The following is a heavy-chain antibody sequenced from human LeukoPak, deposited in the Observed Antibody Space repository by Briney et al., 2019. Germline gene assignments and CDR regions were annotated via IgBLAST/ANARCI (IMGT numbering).Heavy chain of an antibody. CDR2: INPNSGGT. D-gene: IGHD3-22*01. J-gene: IGHJ4*02. V-gene: IGHV1-2*02. CDR1: GYTFTGYY. CDR3: ARAVRYYYDSSGYYTFDY. Sequence: ASVKVSCKASGYTFTGYYMHWVRQAPGQGVEWMGWINPNSGGTNYAQKFQGRVTMTRDTSISTAYMELSRLRSDDTAVYYCARAVRYYYDSSGYYTFDYWGQGTLVTVSS.